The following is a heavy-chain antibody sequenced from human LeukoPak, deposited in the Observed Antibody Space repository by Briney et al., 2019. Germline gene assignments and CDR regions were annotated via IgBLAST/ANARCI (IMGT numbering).Heavy chain of an antibody. V-gene: IGHV5-51*01. CDR3: ARAELTAMGNTENFDY. CDR2: IYPGDSDT. D-gene: IGHD5-18*01. Sequence: RGESLKISCKGSGYSFTSYWIGWVRQLPGKGLEWMGIIYPGDSDTRYSPSFQGQVTISADKSISTAYLQWSSLKASDTAMYYCARAELTAMGNTENFDYWGQGTLVTVSS. CDR1: GYSFTSYW. J-gene: IGHJ4*02.